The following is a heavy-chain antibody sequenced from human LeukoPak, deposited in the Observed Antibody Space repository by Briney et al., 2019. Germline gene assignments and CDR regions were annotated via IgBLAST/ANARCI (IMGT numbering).Heavy chain of an antibody. J-gene: IGHJ4*02. D-gene: IGHD4-17*01. CDR3: ARALDGDYDFDY. V-gene: IGHV4-39*07. CDR2: IYYSGRT. CDR1: GGSISSSSYY. Sequence: SETLSLTCTVSGGSISSSSYYWGWIRQPPGKGLEWIGSIYYSGRTYYNPSLKSRVTISVDTSKNQFSLKLSSVTAADTAVYYCARALDGDYDFDYWGQGTLVTVSS.